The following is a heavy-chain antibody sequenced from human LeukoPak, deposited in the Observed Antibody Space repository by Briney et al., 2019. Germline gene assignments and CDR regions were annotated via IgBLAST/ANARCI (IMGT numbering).Heavy chain of an antibody. CDR2: MRQGGST. D-gene: IGHD4-23*01. CDR1: GGSISSGAYS. CDR3: ARAPGFGSNLGFDN. J-gene: IGHJ4*02. V-gene: IGHV4-30-2*01. Sequence: SETLSLTCAVSGGSISSGAYSWNWIRQPPGKGLEWIGFMRQGGSTFYNPSFTSHVIISADRSRNHFSLSVTSVTAADTAVYFCARAPGFGSNLGFDNWGQGTLVTVSS.